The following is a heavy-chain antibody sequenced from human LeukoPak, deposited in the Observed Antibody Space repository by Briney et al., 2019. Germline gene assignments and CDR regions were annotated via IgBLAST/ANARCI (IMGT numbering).Heavy chain of an antibody. V-gene: IGHV4-59*08. D-gene: IGHD3-22*01. Sequence: PSETLSLTYTVSGGSISSYYWICIRQPPGKGLECIGYIYYGGSTNYNPSLKSRVTISVDTSRNQFSLKLTSVTAADTAVYYCAKLSDRDSSGYYCGFEDGGQGTLVTVSS. J-gene: IGHJ4*02. CDR3: AKLSDRDSSGYYCGFED. CDR1: GGSISSYY. CDR2: IYYGGST.